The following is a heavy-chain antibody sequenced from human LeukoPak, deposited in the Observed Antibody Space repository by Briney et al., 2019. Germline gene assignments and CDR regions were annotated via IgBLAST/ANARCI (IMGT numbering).Heavy chain of an antibody. Sequence: SETLSLTCTVSGGSISSSSYYWGWIRQPPGKGPEWIGSIYYSGSTYYNPSLKSRVTISVDTSKNQFSLKLSSVTAADTAVYYCASKDTAMVVFDYWGQGTLVTVSS. CDR2: IYYSGST. CDR1: GGSISSSSYY. V-gene: IGHV4-39*01. CDR3: ASKDTAMVVFDY. J-gene: IGHJ4*02. D-gene: IGHD5-18*01.